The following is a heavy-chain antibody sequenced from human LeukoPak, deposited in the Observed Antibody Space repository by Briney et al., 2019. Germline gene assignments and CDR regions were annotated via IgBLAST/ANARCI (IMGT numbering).Heavy chain of an antibody. J-gene: IGHJ4*02. CDR3: ARDWYYYDSSGYLDY. V-gene: IGHV1-69*13. CDR2: IIPIFGTA. Sequence: SVKVSCKASGGTFSSYAISWVRQASGQGLEWMGGIIPIFGTANYAQKFQGRVTITADESTSTAYMELSSLRSEDTAVYYCARDWYYYDSSGYLDYWGQGTLVTVSS. D-gene: IGHD3-22*01. CDR1: GGTFSSYA.